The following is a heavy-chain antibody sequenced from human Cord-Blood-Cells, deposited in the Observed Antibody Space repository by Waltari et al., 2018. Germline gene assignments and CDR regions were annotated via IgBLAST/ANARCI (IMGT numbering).Heavy chain of an antibody. D-gene: IGHD7-27*01. Sequence: QVQLQQWGAGLLKPSETLSLTCAVYGGSFSGYYWSWIRQPPGKGLEWIGEINHSGSTNYNPSLKSRVTISVDSSKNQFSLKLSSVTAADTAVYYCASAGELRYWGQGTLVTVSS. J-gene: IGHJ4*02. CDR2: INHSGST. CDR1: GGSFSGYY. CDR3: ASAGELRY. V-gene: IGHV4-34*01.